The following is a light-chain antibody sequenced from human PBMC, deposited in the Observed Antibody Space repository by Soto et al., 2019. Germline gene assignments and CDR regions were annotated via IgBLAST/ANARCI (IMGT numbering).Light chain of an antibody. CDR1: QDISTY. V-gene: IGKV1-9*01. Sequence: IQLTQSPSSLSASVGDRVTITCRASQDISTYLGWYQQKPGIAPKLLIYAASTLQSGVPSRFSGSGSGTDFTLTISSLQPEDFATYYCQQLNSYLGTFGQGTKLEIK. CDR3: QQLNSYLGT. CDR2: AAS. J-gene: IGKJ2*02.